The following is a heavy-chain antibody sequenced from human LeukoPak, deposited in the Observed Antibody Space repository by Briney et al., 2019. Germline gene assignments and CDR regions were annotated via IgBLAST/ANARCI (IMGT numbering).Heavy chain of an antibody. CDR2: ITSSSYSI. D-gene: IGHD6-19*01. CDR3: ASFPGTSKRRSTIAVAGT. V-gene: IGHV3-21*01. CDR1: GFTFNTYI. J-gene: IGHJ4*02. Sequence: PGGSLRLSCAASGFTFNTYIMAWVRQAPGKGLEWVSSITSSSYSIYYADSVKGRFTISRDNAKNSLYLQMNSLRAEDTAVYYCASFPGTSKRRSTIAVAGTWGQGTLVTVSS.